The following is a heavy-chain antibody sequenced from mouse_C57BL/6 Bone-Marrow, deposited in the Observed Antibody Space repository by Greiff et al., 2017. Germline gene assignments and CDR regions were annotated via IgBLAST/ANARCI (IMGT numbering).Heavy chain of an antibody. Sequence: QVQLQQPGAELVMPGASVKLSCKASGYTFTSYWMHWVKQRPGQGLEWIGEIDPSDSYTNYNQKFKGKSTLTVDKSSSTAYMQLSSLTSEDSAVYYCARALYYDYDKDYYAMDYWGQGTSVTVSS. CDR3: ARALYYDYDKDYYAMDY. V-gene: IGHV1-69*01. D-gene: IGHD2-4*01. CDR1: GYTFTSYW. CDR2: IDPSDSYT. J-gene: IGHJ4*01.